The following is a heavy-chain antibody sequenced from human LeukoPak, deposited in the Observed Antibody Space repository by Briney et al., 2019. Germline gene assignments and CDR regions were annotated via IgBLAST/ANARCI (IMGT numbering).Heavy chain of an antibody. V-gene: IGHV4-61*01. CDR2: IYYSGST. J-gene: IGHJ6*03. CDR3: ARESGSGNYYYYYYMDV. Sequence: SETLSLTCTVSGDSISNTNYYWSWIRQPPGKGLEWIGYIYYSGSTNYNPSLKSRVTISVDTSKNQFSLKLSSVTAADTAVYYCARESGSGNYYYYYYMDVWGKGTTVTISS. CDR1: GDSISNTNYY. D-gene: IGHD3-10*01.